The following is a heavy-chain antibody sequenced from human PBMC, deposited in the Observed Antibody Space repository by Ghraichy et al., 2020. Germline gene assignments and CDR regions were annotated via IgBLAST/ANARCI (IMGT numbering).Heavy chain of an antibody. Sequence: SQTLSLTCTVSGGSISSYYWRWIRQPPGKGLEWIGYIYYSGSTNYNPSLKSRVTISVDTSKNQFSLKLSSVTAADTAVYYCARDSSGRWYFDLWGRGTLVTVST. V-gene: IGHV4-59*01. CDR2: IYYSGST. CDR3: ARDSSGRWYFDL. D-gene: IGHD6-19*01. CDR1: GGSISSYY. J-gene: IGHJ2*01.